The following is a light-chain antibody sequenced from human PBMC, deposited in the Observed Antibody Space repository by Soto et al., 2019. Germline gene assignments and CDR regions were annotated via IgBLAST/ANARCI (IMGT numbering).Light chain of an antibody. CDR2: GAS. CDR3: QQYGSSLWT. V-gene: IGKV3-20*01. Sequence: EIVLTQSPGTLSLSPGERATLSCRASQSVSSSYLAWYQQKPGQAPRLLIYGASSRATGIPDRFSGSRSGTDFIFTISRLEPEDFAVYYCQQYGSSLWTFGQGTKV. J-gene: IGKJ1*01. CDR1: QSVSSSY.